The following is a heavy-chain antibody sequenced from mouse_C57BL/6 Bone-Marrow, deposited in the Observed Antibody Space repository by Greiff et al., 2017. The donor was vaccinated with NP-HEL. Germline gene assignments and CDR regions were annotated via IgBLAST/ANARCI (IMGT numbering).Heavy chain of an antibody. D-gene: IGHD1-1*01. CDR2: IDPSDSYT. Sequence: QVQLQQPGAELVMPGASVKLSCKASGYTFTSYWMHWVKQRPGQGLEWIGEIDPSDSYTNYNQKFKGKSTLTVDKSSSTAYMQLSSLTSEDSAVYYCARGIYYGSSYDAMDYWGQGTSVTVSS. CDR1: GYTFTSYW. J-gene: IGHJ4*01. CDR3: ARGIYYGSSYDAMDY. V-gene: IGHV1-69*01.